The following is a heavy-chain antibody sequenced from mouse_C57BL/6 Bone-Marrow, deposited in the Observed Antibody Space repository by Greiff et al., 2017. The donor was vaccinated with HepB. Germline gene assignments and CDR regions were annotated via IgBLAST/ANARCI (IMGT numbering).Heavy chain of an antibody. D-gene: IGHD3-2*02. CDR2: ISYDGSN. J-gene: IGHJ2*01. Sequence: DVKLQESGPGLVKPSQSLSLTCSVTGYSITSGYYWNWIRQFPGNKLEWMGYISYDGSNNYNPSLKNRISITRDTSKNQFFLKLNSVTTEDTATYYCARAAQATGYFDYWGQGTTLTVSS. CDR1: GYSITSGYY. V-gene: IGHV3-6*01. CDR3: ARAAQATGYFDY.